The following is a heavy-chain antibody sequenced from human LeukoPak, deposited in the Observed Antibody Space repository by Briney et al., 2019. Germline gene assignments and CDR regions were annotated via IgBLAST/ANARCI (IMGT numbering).Heavy chain of an antibody. CDR2: INHSGST. D-gene: IGHD3-3*01. CDR3: ARDIPPFNDFWSGYGGGYFDY. J-gene: IGHJ4*02. CDR1: GGSFSGYY. V-gene: IGHV4-34*01. Sequence: SETLSLTCAVYGGSFSGYYWSWIRQPPGKGLEWIGEINHSGSTNYNPSLKSRVTISVDTSKNQFSLKLSSVTAADTAVYYCARDIPPFNDFWSGYGGGYFDYWGQGTLVTVSS.